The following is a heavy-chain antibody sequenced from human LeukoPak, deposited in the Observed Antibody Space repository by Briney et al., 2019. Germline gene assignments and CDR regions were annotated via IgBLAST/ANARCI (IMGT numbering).Heavy chain of an antibody. Sequence: GGSLRLSCAASGFTFSSYAMHWVRQAPGKALEWVAVISYDGSNKYYADSVKGRFTISRDNSKNTLYLQMNSLRAEDTAVYYCARSQSRTDDILTGYYKSPSPGNYYYMDVWGKGTTVTVSS. CDR1: GFTFSSYA. V-gene: IGHV3-30*04. J-gene: IGHJ6*03. D-gene: IGHD3-9*01. CDR3: ARSQSRTDDILTGYYKSPSPGNYYYMDV. CDR2: ISYDGSNK.